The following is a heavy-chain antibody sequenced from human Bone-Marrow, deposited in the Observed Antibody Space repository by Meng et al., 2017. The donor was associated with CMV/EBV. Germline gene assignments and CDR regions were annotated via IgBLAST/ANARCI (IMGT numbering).Heavy chain of an antibody. V-gene: IGHV3-53*01. D-gene: IGHD1-26*01. CDR2: IYSGGST. CDR3: ASQVGAFDY. CDR1: GFTFSDYY. Sequence: GGSLRLSCAASGFTFSDYYMSWVRQAPGKGLEWVSVIYSGGSTYYADSVKGRFTISRDNSKNTLYLQMNSLRAEDTAVYYCASQVGAFDYWGQGTLVTVSS. J-gene: IGHJ4*02.